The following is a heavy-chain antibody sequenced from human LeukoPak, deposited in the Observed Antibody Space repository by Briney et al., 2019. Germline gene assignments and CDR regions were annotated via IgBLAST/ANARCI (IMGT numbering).Heavy chain of an antibody. CDR2: INPNSGGT. CDR1: GYTFTGYY. CDR3: ATTVKYYYDSSGYYVGYFQH. Sequence: ASVKVSCKTSGYTFTGYYMHWVRQAPGQGLEWMGRINPNSGGTNYAQKFQGRVTMTRDTSISTAYMELSSLRSEDTAVYYCATTVKYYYDSSGYYVGYFQHWGQGTLVTVSS. D-gene: IGHD3-22*01. J-gene: IGHJ1*01. V-gene: IGHV1-2*06.